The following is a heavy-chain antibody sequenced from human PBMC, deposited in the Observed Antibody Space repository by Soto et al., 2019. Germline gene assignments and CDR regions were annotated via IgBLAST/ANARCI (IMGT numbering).Heavy chain of an antibody. J-gene: IGHJ4*02. CDR1: GFTFSSYG. CDR3: AREPPEGYNFDY. Sequence: GGSLRLSCAASGFTFSSYGMHWVRQAPGKGLEWVAVIWYDGSNKYYADSVKGRFTISRDNSKNTLYLQMNSLRAEDTAVYYCAREPPEGYNFDYWGQGTQVTVSS. D-gene: IGHD5-18*01. V-gene: IGHV3-33*01. CDR2: IWYDGSNK.